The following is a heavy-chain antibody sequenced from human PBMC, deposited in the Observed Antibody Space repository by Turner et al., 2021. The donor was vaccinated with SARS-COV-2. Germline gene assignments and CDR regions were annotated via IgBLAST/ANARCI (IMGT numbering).Heavy chain of an antibody. Sequence: QVQLVESGGGVVQPGRSLRLSCAASGFTFITYGMHWVRQASGKVLEWVAVIWYDGSDKYYADSVKGRFTISRDNSKNTLYLQMNNLRAEDTAVYYCARSTVTTPPDYWGQGTLVTVSS. CDR3: ARSTVTTPPDY. J-gene: IGHJ4*02. CDR2: IWYDGSDK. D-gene: IGHD4-17*01. CDR1: GFTFITYG. V-gene: IGHV3-33*01.